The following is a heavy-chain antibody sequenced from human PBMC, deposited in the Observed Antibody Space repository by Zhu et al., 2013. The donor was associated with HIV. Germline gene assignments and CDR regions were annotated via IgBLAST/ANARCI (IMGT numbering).Heavy chain of an antibody. D-gene: IGHD2-21*01. Sequence: QGQLVQSAAAVEEPGATLRVSCRAFGDTSEILMSTGCGRPRQGLEWMGWMNPRSENTGSHPRFQDRITMTWDTSTGTAHLEVTRLTSVDTALYFCARAASRHCGKRRCYWGTQNLWGQGTQVTVSS. CDR1: GDTSEIL. V-gene: IGHV1-8*01. CDR2: MNPRSENT. J-gene: IGHJ4*03. CDR3: ARAASRHCGKRRCYWGTQNL.